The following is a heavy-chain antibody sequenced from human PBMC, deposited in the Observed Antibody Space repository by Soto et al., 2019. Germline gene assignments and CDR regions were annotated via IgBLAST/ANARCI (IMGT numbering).Heavy chain of an antibody. CDR2: ISTSSSYT. D-gene: IGHD1-20*01. V-gene: IGHV3-11*05. Sequence: GSLRLSCAASGFTFSDYYMSWIRQAPGKGLEWVSYISTSSSYTNYADSVKGRFTISRDNAKNSLYLQMNSLRAEDTAVYYCARDGVSSTEYTWHYRTYSHYWGQ. CDR1: GFTFSDYY. CDR3: ARDGVSSTEYTWHYRTYSHY. J-gene: IGHJ4*02.